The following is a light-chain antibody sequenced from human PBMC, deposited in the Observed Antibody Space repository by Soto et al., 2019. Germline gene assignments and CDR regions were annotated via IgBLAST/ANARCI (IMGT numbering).Light chain of an antibody. CDR1: QGIRND. CDR2: AAS. Sequence: DIQMTQSPSSLSASVGDRVTITCRASQGIRNDLHWYQQKPGKAPKRLIYAASSLQSGVPSRFSGSGSGTEFTLTISNLQPVDFVTYYCLQHNSYPLTFGGGTKVEIK. V-gene: IGKV1-17*02. CDR3: LQHNSYPLT. J-gene: IGKJ4*01.